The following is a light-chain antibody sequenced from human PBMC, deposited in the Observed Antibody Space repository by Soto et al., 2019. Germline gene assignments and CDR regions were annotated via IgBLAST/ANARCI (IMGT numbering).Light chain of an antibody. CDR2: AAS. Sequence: DTQMTQSPSSLSASVGDRVTITCRASQAISNYLAWYQQKPGKDPKLLIYAASTSQSGVPSRFSGSGSGTDFTLTISSLQPEDVATYYCQKYNTAPWTFGQGTKVEIK. CDR3: QKYNTAPWT. CDR1: QAISNY. V-gene: IGKV1-27*01. J-gene: IGKJ1*01.